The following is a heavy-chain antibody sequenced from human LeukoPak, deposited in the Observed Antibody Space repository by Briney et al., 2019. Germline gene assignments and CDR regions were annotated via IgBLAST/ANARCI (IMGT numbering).Heavy chain of an antibody. CDR1: GGSISSGGYS. D-gene: IGHD2-2*03. V-gene: IGHV4-30-2*01. CDR3: ARVGYCSSTSCYNPFDY. J-gene: IGHJ4*02. Sequence: SETLSLTCAVSGGSISSGGYSWSWIRQPPGKGLEWIGEINHSGSTNYNPSLKSRVTISVDTSKNQFSLKLSSVTAADTAVYYCARVGYCSSTSCYNPFDYWGQGTLVTVSS. CDR2: INHSGST.